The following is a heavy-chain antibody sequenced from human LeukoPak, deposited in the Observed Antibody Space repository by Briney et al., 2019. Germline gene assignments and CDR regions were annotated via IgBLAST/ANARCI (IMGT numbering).Heavy chain of an antibody. D-gene: IGHD6-6*01. J-gene: IGHJ4*02. CDR2: INANSGDT. Sequence: GASVKVSCKASGYTFTGYYMHWVRQAPGQGLEWMGWINANSGDTKYAQKFQGRVTMTRDTSISTAYMELSRLRSDDTAMYYCARSARPREFFDYWGQGTLVTVSS. V-gene: IGHV1-2*02. CDR1: GYTFTGYY. CDR3: ARSARPREFFDY.